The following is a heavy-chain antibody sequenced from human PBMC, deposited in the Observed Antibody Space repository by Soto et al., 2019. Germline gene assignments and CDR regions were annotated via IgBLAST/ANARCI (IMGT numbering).Heavy chain of an antibody. J-gene: IGHJ6*03. CDR3: AKLPTNSYYYYMDV. CDR2: ISGSGGST. Sequence: GGSLRLSCAASGFTFSSYAMSWVRQAPGKGLEWVSGISGSGGSTYYADSVKGRFTISRDNSKNTLYLQMNSLRAEDTAVYYCAKLPTNSYYYYMDVWGKGTTVTVSS. V-gene: IGHV3-23*01. CDR1: GFTFSSYA. D-gene: IGHD5-12*01.